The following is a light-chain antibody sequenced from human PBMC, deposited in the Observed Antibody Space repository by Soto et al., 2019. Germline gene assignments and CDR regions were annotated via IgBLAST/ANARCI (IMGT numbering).Light chain of an antibody. Sequence: QAVVTQPASVSGSPGQSIAISCTGTSSYVGGYSYVSWYQQQPGKAPKLVISDVSNRPSGVSDRFSGSKSGNTASLTISGLQTEDEADYYCASYTTSSTYVFGTGTKVTVL. CDR3: ASYTTSSTYV. V-gene: IGLV2-14*01. CDR1: SSYVGGYSY. J-gene: IGLJ1*01. CDR2: DVS.